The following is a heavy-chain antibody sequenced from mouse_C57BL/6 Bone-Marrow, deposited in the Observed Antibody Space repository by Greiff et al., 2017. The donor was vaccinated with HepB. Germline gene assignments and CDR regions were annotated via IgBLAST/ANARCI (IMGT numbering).Heavy chain of an antibody. Sequence: EVHLVESGGGLVKPGGSLKLSCAASGFTFSDYGMHWVRQAPEKGLEWVAYISSGSSTIYYADTVKGRFTISRDNAKNTLFLQMTSLRSEDTAMYYCARRKDYYYGSSLDYWGQGTTLTVSS. J-gene: IGHJ2*01. V-gene: IGHV5-17*01. CDR1: GFTFSDYG. CDR3: ARRKDYYYGSSLDY. D-gene: IGHD1-1*01. CDR2: ISSGSSTI.